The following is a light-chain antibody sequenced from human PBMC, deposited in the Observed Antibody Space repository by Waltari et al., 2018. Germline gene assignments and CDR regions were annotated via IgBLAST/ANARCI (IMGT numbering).Light chain of an antibody. J-gene: IGKJ1*01. Sequence: EIVLTHSPGTLSLSPGERATLSCWASQSVGGTLAWSPQKPGQAPRLLIYGASSRATGIPDRFSGSGSGTVFSLSISRLEPEDFAVYYCQHYVRLPVTFGQGTKVEIK. CDR1: QSVGGT. V-gene: IGKV3-20*01. CDR3: QHYVRLPVT. CDR2: GAS.